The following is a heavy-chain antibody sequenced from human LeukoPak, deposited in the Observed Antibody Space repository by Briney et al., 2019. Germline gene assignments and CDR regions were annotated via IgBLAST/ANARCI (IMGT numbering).Heavy chain of an antibody. CDR2: IHHNGGT. D-gene: IGHD2-8*02. Sequence: SGTLSLTCAVSGGSISRFDWWGWVRQPPGKGLEWIGDIHHNGGTNYNPSLKSRVTISEDKSKNQLSLQLTSVTAADTAIYYCATSAAYCLDYWGQGTLVTVSS. CDR1: GGSISRFDW. CDR3: ATSAAYCLDY. V-gene: IGHV4-4*02. J-gene: IGHJ4*02.